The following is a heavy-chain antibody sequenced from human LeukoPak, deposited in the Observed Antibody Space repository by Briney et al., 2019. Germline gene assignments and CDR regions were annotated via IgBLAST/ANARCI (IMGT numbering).Heavy chain of an antibody. Sequence: PGGSLRLSCAASGFSFSSYEMNWVRQAPGKGLEWVSSISGSGGSKWFADSVKGRFTISRDNSENTLYLQMNRLRAEDTALYYCAKESSVTGAGLLDYWGQGTLVTVSS. V-gene: IGHV3-23*01. J-gene: IGHJ4*02. CDR1: GFSFSSYE. CDR2: ISGSGGSK. CDR3: AKESSVTGAGLLDY. D-gene: IGHD6-19*01.